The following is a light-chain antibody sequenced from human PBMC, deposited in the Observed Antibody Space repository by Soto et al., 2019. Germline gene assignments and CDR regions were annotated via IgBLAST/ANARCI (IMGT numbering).Light chain of an antibody. CDR1: SSDVGAFNF. V-gene: IGLV2-8*01. CDR2: QVT. J-gene: IGLJ1*01. CDR3: SSYAVYSFYV. Sequence: QSVLTQPTSASGSPGQSVTISCTGTSSDVGAFNFVSWYKQHPGKAPKLMIYQVTKRPSGVPDRFSASKSGNTASLTVSGLQADDEADYSCSSYAVYSFYVFGTGIKLTVL.